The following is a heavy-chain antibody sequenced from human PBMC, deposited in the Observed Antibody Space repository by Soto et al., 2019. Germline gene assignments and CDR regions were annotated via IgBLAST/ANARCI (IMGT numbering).Heavy chain of an antibody. V-gene: IGHV3-74*01. J-gene: IGHJ6*02. Sequence: GTLRLSFTASGFTLSRYWMYWVRQVPGKGLVWVSHINSGGNITPYADSVRGRFTISRDNSKNTLYLDMHSLTGDDTAVYFCVRSLWSPYLYCGLDVWGQGTTVTVSS. CDR2: INSGGNIT. D-gene: IGHD2-21*01. CDR3: VRSLWSPYLYCGLDV. CDR1: GFTLSRYW.